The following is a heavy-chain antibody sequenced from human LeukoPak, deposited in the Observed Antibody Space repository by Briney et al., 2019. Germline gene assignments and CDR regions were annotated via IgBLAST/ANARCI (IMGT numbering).Heavy chain of an antibody. CDR3: ARGPVAYYYYYGMDV. CDR2: IYYSGST. Sequence: SETLSLTCTVSGGSISSSSYYWGWIRQPPGKGLEWIGSIYYSGSTYYDPSLKSRVTISVDTSKNQFSLKLSSVTAADTAVYYCARGPVAYYYYYGMDVWGQGTTVTVSS. D-gene: IGHD2-15*01. CDR1: GGSISSSSYY. V-gene: IGHV4-39*01. J-gene: IGHJ6*02.